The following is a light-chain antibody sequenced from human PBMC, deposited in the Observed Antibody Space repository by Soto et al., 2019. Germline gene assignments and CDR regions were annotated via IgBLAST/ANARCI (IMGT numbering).Light chain of an antibody. CDR3: QQRSNWPPWT. Sequence: EIVLTQSPATLSLSPGKRATLSCRASQSVSSYLAWYQQKPGQAPRLLIYDASNRATGIPARFSGRGSGTDFTRTISSLEPEDFAVYYCQQRSNWPPWTFGHGTKVEIK. J-gene: IGKJ1*01. CDR2: DAS. V-gene: IGKV3-11*01. CDR1: QSVSSY.